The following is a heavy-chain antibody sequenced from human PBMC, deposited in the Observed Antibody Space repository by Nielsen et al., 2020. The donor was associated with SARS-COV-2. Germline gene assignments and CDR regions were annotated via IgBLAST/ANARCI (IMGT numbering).Heavy chain of an antibody. CDR3: VRENGHFDY. J-gene: IGHJ4*02. CDR1: GFTFRGYE. Sequence: GESLKISCVASGFTFRGYEMNWVRQAPGKGLEWVSYISSDATTIFYVDSVKGRFIMSRDNARNPLYLQMNSLRVEDTAIYYCVRENGHFDYWGQGALVTVSS. D-gene: IGHD2-8*01. V-gene: IGHV3-48*03. CDR2: ISSDATTI.